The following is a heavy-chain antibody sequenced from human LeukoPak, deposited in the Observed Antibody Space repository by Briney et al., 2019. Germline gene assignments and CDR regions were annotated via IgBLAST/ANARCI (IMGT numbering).Heavy chain of an antibody. CDR1: GFTFSSYG. Sequence: GRSLRLSCAASGFTFSSYGMHWVRQAPGKGLEWVAVISYDGSNTYYADSVKGRFTISRANSKNMLYLQMNSLRAEDTAVYYCAKPYYYGSRSYMDYWGQGTLVTVSS. D-gene: IGHD3-10*01. CDR3: AKPYYYGSRSYMDY. CDR2: ISYDGSNT. J-gene: IGHJ4*02. V-gene: IGHV3-30*18.